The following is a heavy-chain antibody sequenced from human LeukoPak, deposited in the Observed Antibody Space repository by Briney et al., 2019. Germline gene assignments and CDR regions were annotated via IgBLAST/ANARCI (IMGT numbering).Heavy chain of an antibody. CDR2: ISSSSSTV. CDR1: GFTFSSYA. J-gene: IGHJ4*02. CDR3: ARDVRWLRFAFDH. V-gene: IGHV3-48*02. Sequence: GGSLRLSCAVSGFTFSSYAMHWVRQASGKGLEWVSYISSSSSTVYYADSVKGRFTISRDNAKNSLYLQMNSLRDEDTAVYYCARDVRWLRFAFDHWGQGTLVTVSS. D-gene: IGHD5-12*01.